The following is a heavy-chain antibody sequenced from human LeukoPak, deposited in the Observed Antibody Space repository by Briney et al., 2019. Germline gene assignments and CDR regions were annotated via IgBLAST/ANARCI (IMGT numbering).Heavy chain of an antibody. CDR1: GGSISSGSYY. V-gene: IGHV4-61*02. CDR2: IYTSGST. Sequence: SETLSLTCTVSGGSISSGSYYWSWIRQPAGKGLEWIGRIYTSGSTNYNPSLKSRVTISVDTSKNQFSLKLSSVTAADTAVYYCARDPGWGSYKMATRDWGQGTLVTVSS. CDR3: ARDPGWGSYKMATRD. J-gene: IGHJ4*02. D-gene: IGHD5-24*01.